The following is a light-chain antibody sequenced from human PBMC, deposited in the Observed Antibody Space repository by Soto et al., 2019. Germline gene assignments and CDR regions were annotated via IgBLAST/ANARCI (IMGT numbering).Light chain of an antibody. Sequence: QSALTRPASVSGSPGQSITISCTGTSSDVGSYNLVSWYQQHPGKVPKLMIYDDDKRPSGVSNRFSGSKSGNTASLTISGLQAEDEADYYCCSYAGLNTFVVFGGGTKVTVL. J-gene: IGLJ3*02. CDR1: SSDVGSYNL. V-gene: IGLV2-23*02. CDR3: CSYAGLNTFVV. CDR2: DDD.